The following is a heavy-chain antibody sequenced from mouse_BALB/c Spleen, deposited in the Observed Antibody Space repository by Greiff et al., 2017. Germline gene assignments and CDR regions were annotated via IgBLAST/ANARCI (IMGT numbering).Heavy chain of an antibody. D-gene: IGHD2-1*01. J-gene: IGHJ3*01. Sequence: EVQLVESGGGLVQPGGSLKLSCAASGFTFSSYGMSWVRQTPDKRLELVATINSHGGSTYYPDSVKGRFTISRDNAKNTLYLQMSSLKSEDTAMYYCARDWNDNCLFAYWGQGTLVTVSA. V-gene: IGHV5-6-3*01. CDR1: GFTFSSYG. CDR3: ARDWNDNCLFAY. CDR2: INSHGGST.